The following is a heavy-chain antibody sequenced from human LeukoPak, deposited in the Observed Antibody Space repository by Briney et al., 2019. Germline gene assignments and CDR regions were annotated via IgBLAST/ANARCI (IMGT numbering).Heavy chain of an antibody. CDR3: ARVTGYVMEDYFDY. CDR2: IYYSGST. J-gene: IGHJ4*02. D-gene: IGHD6-13*01. V-gene: IGHV4-59*02. Sequence: SETLSLTCTVSGASVGYNYWSWIRQPPGKGLEWIGYIYYSGSTNYNPSLKSRVTISVDTSKNQFSLRLSSVTAADTAVYYCARVTGYVMEDYFDYWGQGTLVTVSS. CDR1: GASVGYNY.